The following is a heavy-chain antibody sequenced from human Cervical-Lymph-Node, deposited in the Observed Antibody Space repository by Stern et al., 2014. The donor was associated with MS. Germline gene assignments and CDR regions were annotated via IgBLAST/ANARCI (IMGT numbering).Heavy chain of an antibody. Sequence: QVQLVQSGGGVVQPGRSLRLSCAASGFSLNNDGMHWVRQAPGKGLEWVAAIWYDGSNKYYADSVKGRFTISRDNSKNTLYLQMNSLRAEDTAVYYCARDKTLYEYGIIDYWGQGTLVTVSS. D-gene: IGHD4/OR15-4a*01. CDR3: ARDKTLYEYGIIDY. CDR2: IWYDGSNK. J-gene: IGHJ4*02. CDR1: GFSLNNDG. V-gene: IGHV3-33*01.